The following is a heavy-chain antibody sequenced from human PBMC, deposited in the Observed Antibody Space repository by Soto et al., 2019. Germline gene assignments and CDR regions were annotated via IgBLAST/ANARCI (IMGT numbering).Heavy chain of an antibody. CDR2: IYHSGST. CDR1: GGSISSSNW. D-gene: IGHD6-13*01. CDR3: ARVTSSGWYDAGEFDY. V-gene: IGHV4-4*02. J-gene: IGHJ4*02. Sequence: SETLSLTCSVSGGSISSSNWWSWVRQPPGKGLEWIGEIYHSGSTNYNPSLKSRVTISVDKSKNQFSLKLSSVTAADTAVYYCARVTSSGWYDAGEFDYWGQGTLVTVSP.